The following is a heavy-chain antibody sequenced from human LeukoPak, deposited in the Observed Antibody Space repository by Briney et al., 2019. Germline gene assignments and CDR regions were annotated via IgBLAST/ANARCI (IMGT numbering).Heavy chain of an antibody. CDR2: IYPGDSDT. V-gene: IGHV5-51*01. Sequence: GESLKISCKGSGYSFTSYWIGWVRQMPGKGLEWMGIIYPGDSDTRYSPSFQGQVTISADKSISTAYLQWSSLKASDTAMYYCARHGTAVADYYYYGMDVWGQGTTVTVSS. CDR1: GYSFTSYW. CDR3: ARHGTAVADYYYYGMDV. J-gene: IGHJ6*02. D-gene: IGHD6-19*01.